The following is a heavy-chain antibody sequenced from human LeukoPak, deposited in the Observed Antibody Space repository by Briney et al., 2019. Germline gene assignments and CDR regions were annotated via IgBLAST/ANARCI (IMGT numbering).Heavy chain of an antibody. Sequence: PGGSLRLSCAASGFTFSSYGMHWVRQAPGKGLEWVAFIRYDGSNKYYADSVKGRFTISRDNSKNTLYLQMNSLRAEDTAVYYCGAGGYSGYSVDYWGQGTLVTVSS. CDR1: GFTFSSYG. CDR3: GAGGYSGYSVDY. CDR2: IRYDGSNK. J-gene: IGHJ4*02. D-gene: IGHD5-12*01. V-gene: IGHV3-30*02.